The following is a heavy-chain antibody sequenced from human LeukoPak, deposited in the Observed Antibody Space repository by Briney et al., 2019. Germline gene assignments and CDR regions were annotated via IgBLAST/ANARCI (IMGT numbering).Heavy chain of an antibody. D-gene: IGHD6-19*01. J-gene: IGHJ4*02. CDR3: ARVSDSSGWYYFDY. V-gene: IGHV3-64*01. CDR1: GFTFSSCA. CDR2: ISGNGGST. Sequence: GGSLRLSCAASGFTFSSCAMHWVRQAPGKGLEYVSAISGNGGSTYYANSVKGRFTISRDNSKNTLYLQMGSLRAEDMAVYYCARVSDSSGWYYFDYWGQGTLVTVSS.